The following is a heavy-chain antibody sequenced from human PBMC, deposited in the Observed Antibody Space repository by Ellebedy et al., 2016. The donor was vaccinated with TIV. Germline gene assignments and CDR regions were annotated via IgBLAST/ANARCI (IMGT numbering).Heavy chain of an antibody. Sequence: PGGSLRLSCAASGFTFSSYAMSWVCQAPGKGLEWVSVISGSGGDTSYTDSVKGRFTISRDNAKNTLYLQMHSLRAEDTAVYYCAKSHDSSGYHYVGAFDVWGQGTMVTASS. J-gene: IGHJ3*01. CDR2: ISGSGGDT. CDR1: GFTFSSYA. V-gene: IGHV3-23*01. D-gene: IGHD3-22*01. CDR3: AKSHDSSGYHYVGAFDV.